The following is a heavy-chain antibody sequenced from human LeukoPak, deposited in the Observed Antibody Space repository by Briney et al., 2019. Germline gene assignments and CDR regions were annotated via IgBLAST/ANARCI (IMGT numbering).Heavy chain of an antibody. V-gene: IGHV1-8*01. CDR3: ARGQGVYYYYYYGMDV. J-gene: IGHJ6*02. CDR2: MNPNSGNT. Sequence: ASVKVSCKASGYTFTSYDINWVRQATGQGLEWMGWMNPNSGNTGYAQKFQGRVTMTRNTSISTAYMELSSLRSEDTAVYYCARGQGVYYYYYYGMDVWGQGTTVTVSS. CDR1: GYTFTSYD. D-gene: IGHD5/OR15-5a*01.